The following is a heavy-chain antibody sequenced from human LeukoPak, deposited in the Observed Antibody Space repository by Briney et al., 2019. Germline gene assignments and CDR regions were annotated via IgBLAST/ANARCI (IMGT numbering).Heavy chain of an antibody. D-gene: IGHD4-23*01. J-gene: IGHJ4*02. CDR3: ARDRGYSTFDY. CDR2: MKEDGGEI. Sequence: GGSLRLSCAASGFTFSTYWMSWVRQAPGRGLEWVANMKEDGGEINYVDSVKGRFTISRDNARNSLYLQMNSLRVEDTAVYYCARDRGYSTFDYWGQGTLVTVSS. V-gene: IGHV3-7*01. CDR1: GFTFSTYW.